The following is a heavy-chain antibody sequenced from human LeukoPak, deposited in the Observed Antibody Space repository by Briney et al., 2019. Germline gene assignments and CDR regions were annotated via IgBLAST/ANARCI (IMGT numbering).Heavy chain of an antibody. D-gene: IGHD5-18*01. J-gene: IGHJ6*02. CDR2: INPNSGGT. Sequence: ASVTVSCKASGYTFTGYYMHWVRQAPGQGLEWMGWINPNSGGTNYAQKFQGRVTMTRDTSISTAYMELSRLRSDDTAVYYCARGDTAMVYYYGMDVWGQGTTVTVSS. CDR1: GYTFTGYY. CDR3: ARGDTAMVYYYGMDV. V-gene: IGHV1-2*02.